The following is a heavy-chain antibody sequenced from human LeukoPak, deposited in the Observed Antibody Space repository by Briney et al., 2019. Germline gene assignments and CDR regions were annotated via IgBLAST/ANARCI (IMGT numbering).Heavy chain of an antibody. CDR2: ISWNSGSI. D-gene: IGHD3-3*01. CDR3: AKDMDDFWSGGLDY. J-gene: IGHJ4*02. V-gene: IGHV3-9*01. CDR1: GFTFDDYA. Sequence: PGRSLGLSCAASGFTFDDYAMHWVRQAPGKGLEWVSGISWNSGSIGYADSVKGRFTISRDNAKNSLYLQMNSLRAEDTALYYCAKDMDDFWSGGLDYWGQGTLVTVSS.